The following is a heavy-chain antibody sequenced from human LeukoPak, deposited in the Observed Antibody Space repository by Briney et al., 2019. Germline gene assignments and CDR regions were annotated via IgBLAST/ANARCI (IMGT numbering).Heavy chain of an antibody. CDR2: VELSGRT. Sequence: SETLSLTCGVSGGSISSTNWWTWVRQPPGKGLEWIGEVELSGRTNYNPSLESRVTISVDMSANHISLKLTSVTAADTAVYYCAREGGFFRPLDYSGQGTLVTVSS. V-gene: IGHV4-4*02. CDR3: AREGGFFRPLDY. J-gene: IGHJ4*02. CDR1: GGSISSTNW. D-gene: IGHD3-3*01.